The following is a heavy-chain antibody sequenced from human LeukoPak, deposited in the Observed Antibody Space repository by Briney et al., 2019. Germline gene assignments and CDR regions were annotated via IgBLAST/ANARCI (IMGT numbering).Heavy chain of an antibody. CDR3: AKDIDPVARYTFDY. CDR2: ISWNSGSI. D-gene: IGHD2-2*02. J-gene: IGHJ4*02. Sequence: GGSLRLSCAASGFTFDDYAMHWVRQAPGKGLEWVSGISWNSGSIGYADSVKGRFTISRDNAKNSLYLQMNSLRAEDTALYYCAKDIDPVARYTFDYWGQGTLVTVSS. CDR1: GFTFDDYA. V-gene: IGHV3-9*01.